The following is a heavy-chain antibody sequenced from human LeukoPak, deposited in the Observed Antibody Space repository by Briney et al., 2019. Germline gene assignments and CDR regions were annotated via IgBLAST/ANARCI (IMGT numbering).Heavy chain of an antibody. V-gene: IGHV4-59*01. D-gene: IGHD6-13*01. CDR1: GGSISDYW. J-gene: IGHJ4*02. Sequence: SETLSLTCTVSGGSISDYWWSWIRQPPGKGLEWIGCIYFSGSTNYNPSLMSRVSISVDASNNHFSLKLSSVTAADTAVYYCARGRSSWSHWGQGTLVTVSS. CDR2: IYFSGST. CDR3: ARGRSSWSH.